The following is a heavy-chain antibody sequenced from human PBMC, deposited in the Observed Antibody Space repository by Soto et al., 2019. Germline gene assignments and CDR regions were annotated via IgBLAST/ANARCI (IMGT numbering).Heavy chain of an antibody. CDR2: ISAYNGNP. CDR3: ATVSSHCSSTSSLTYYYGMDV. CDR1: GYTFNSYG. J-gene: IGHJ6*02. Sequence: ASVKVSCKASGYTFNSYGISWVRQAPGQGLEWTGWISAYNGNPNYAQKLQGRVTMTTDTSTSTAYMELRSLRSDDTAVYYCATVSSHCSSTSSLTYYYGMDVWGQGTTVTVS. D-gene: IGHD2-2*01. V-gene: IGHV1-18*01.